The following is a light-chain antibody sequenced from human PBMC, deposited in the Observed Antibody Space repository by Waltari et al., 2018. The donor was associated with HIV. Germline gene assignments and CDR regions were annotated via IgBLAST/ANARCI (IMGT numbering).Light chain of an antibody. V-gene: IGLV3-19*01. J-gene: IGLJ2*01. CDR1: SIRRYY. Sequence: SSELTQDPSVSVALGQTVRIKCHGDSIRRYYASLYQQKPGQAPFVVFFGRNNRPSGIPDRFSGSASGNTASLTITGAQAEDEADYYCHSRDSSGYHVVFGGGTKVTVL. CDR3: HSRDSSGYHVV. CDR2: GRN.